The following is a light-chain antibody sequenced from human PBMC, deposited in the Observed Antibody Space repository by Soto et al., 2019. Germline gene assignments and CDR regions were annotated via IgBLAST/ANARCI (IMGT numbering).Light chain of an antibody. CDR1: SSNIGRDT. Sequence: QPVLTQQPSASGTPGQRVIISWSGSSSNIGRDTVNWYRQFPGTAPKLLIYSNNQRPSGVPDRFSGSKSGTSASLAISGLQSEDEADYYCAVWDDSLNGLWVFGGGTKGTVL. J-gene: IGLJ3*02. V-gene: IGLV1-44*01. CDR3: AVWDDSLNGLWV. CDR2: SNN.